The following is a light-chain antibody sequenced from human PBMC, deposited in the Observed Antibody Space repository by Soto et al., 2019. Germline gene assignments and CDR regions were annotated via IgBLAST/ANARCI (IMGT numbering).Light chain of an antibody. Sequence: QSVLTQPPSASGTPGQRVTISCSGSSSNIGSKIVNWYQQVPGTAPKLLIYDDNHRPSGVPDRFSGSKSGTSASLAISGLQSEDEADYYCSSWDGSLNGYVFGSGTKLTVL. V-gene: IGLV1-44*01. CDR2: DDN. CDR1: SSNIGSKI. J-gene: IGLJ1*01. CDR3: SSWDGSLNGYV.